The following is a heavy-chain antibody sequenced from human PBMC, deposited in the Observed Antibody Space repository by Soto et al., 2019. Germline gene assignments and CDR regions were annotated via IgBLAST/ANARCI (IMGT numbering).Heavy chain of an antibody. CDR3: ARQNYYDSSGYYPSYYYYGMDV. J-gene: IGHJ6*02. D-gene: IGHD3-22*01. V-gene: IGHV4-39*01. Sequence: SETLSLTCTVSGGSISSSSYYWGWIRQPPGKGLEWIGSIYYSGSTYYNPSLKSRVTISVDTSKNQFSLKLSSVTAADTAVYYCARQNYYDSSGYYPSYYYYGMDVWGQGTTVTVSS. CDR1: GGSISSSSYY. CDR2: IYYSGST.